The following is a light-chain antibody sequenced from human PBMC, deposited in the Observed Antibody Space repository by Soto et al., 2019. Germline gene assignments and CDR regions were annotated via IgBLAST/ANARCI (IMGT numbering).Light chain of an antibody. CDR3: QQYNSYSYT. CDR2: DAS. Sequence: DIPMTQSPSTLSTSVGDRVTITCRASQSISSWLAWYQQKPGKAPKLLIYDASSLESGVPSRFSGGGSGTEFPLTISSLQPDDFATYYCQQYNSYSYTFGQGTKLEIK. V-gene: IGKV1-5*01. CDR1: QSISSW. J-gene: IGKJ2*01.